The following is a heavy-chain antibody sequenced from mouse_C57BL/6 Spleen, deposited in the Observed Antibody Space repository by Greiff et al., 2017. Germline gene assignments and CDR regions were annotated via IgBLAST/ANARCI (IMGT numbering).Heavy chain of an antibody. D-gene: IGHD1-2*01. J-gene: IGHJ3*01. V-gene: IGHV1-22*01. CDR2: INPNNGGT. CDR3: ARAAGRLWFAY. Sequence: EVQLQQSGPELVKPGASVKMSCKASGYTFTDSNMHWVKQSHGKSLEWIGYINPNNGGTSYNQKFKGKATLTVNKSSSTAYMELRSLTSEDSAVYYGARAAGRLWFAYWGQGTLVTVSA. CDR1: GYTFTDSN.